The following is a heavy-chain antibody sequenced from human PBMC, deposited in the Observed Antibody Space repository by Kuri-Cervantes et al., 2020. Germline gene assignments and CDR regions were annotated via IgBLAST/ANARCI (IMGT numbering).Heavy chain of an antibody. CDR3: APTDTTETFDY. D-gene: IGHD1-14*01. CDR2: IYSSGHT. J-gene: IGHJ4*02. V-gene: IGHV4-59*03. Sequence: SETLSLTCSVSGGSITDYYWSWVRQSPGQGLEWIGYIYSSGHTNYNPSLKSRVSISLNTSKKQFSLSLNSVTAADTAVYYCAPTDTTETFDYWGQGTLVTVSS. CDR1: GGSITDYY.